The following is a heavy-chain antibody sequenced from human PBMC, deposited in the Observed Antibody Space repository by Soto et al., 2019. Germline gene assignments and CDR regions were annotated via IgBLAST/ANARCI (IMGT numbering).Heavy chain of an antibody. CDR1: GFTFSSFA. V-gene: IGHV3-23*01. CDR2: ISGSGGST. Sequence: PGGSMRLSCAAYGFTFSSFAMSWVRQPPGKGLDWVSAISGSGGSTYSADSAKGRFTISRDNSKNTLYLQMSSLRAEDTAVYYCARGFSGGNGSPPGFWGQGSLVTVSS. D-gene: IGHD2-15*01. CDR3: ARGFSGGNGSPPGF. J-gene: IGHJ1*01.